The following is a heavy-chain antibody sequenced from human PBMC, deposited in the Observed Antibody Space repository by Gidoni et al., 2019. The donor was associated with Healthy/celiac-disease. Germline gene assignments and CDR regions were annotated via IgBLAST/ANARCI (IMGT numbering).Heavy chain of an antibody. J-gene: IGHJ4*02. CDR3: ARGAGDSSGRGIYFDY. Sequence: QVQLVESGGGVVQPGRSLRLSCAASGFPFSSYAMHWVRQAPGKGLEWVAVISYDGSNKYYADSVKGRFTISRDNSKNTLYLQMNSLRAEDTAVYYCARGAGDSSGRGIYFDYWGQGTLVTVSS. V-gene: IGHV3-30-3*01. D-gene: IGHD3-22*01. CDR2: ISYDGSNK. CDR1: GFPFSSYA.